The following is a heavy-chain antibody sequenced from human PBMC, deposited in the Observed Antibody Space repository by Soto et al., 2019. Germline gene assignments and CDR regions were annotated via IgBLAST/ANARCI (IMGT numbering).Heavy chain of an antibody. J-gene: IGHJ4*02. CDR1: GDSISPYY. D-gene: IGHD6-13*01. V-gene: IGHV4-59*01. Sequence: SETLSLTCTVSGDSISPYYWSWIRQPPGKGLEWIGYIYYSGSTNYNPSLKSRVSISVDTSKNQFSLTLKSMTAADTAVYYCARYRREAVAGYTLDNWGQGILVTVSS. CDR3: ARYRREAVAGYTLDN. CDR2: IYYSGST.